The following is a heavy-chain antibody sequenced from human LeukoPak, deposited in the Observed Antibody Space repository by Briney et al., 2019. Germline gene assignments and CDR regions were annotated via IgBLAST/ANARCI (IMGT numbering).Heavy chain of an antibody. CDR2: INPSGGST. CDR1: GYTFTSYY. V-gene: IGHV1-46*01. D-gene: IGHD3-3*01. Sequence: ASVKVSCKASGYTFTSYYMHWVRQAPGQGLEWMGIINPSGGSTSYAQKFQGRVTMTRGMSTSTAYMELRSLRSEDTAVYYCARVSVTLFGAVIILNAFDVWGQGTMVTVSS. CDR3: ARVSVTLFGAVIILNAFDV. J-gene: IGHJ3*01.